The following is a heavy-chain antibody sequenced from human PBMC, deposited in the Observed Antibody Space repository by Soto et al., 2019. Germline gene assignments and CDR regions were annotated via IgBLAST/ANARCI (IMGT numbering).Heavy chain of an antibody. D-gene: IGHD1-26*01. V-gene: IGHV3-23*01. CDR3: AKLFMVFKGARGDY. CDR2: ISGSGDST. Sequence: EVQLLESGGGLVQPGGSLRLSCAASGLTFSSYAMSWVRQAPGKGLEWVSAISGSGDSTYYADSVKGRFTISRANSKNTLYLQMISMRAEDTAVYHCAKLFMVFKGARGDYWGKGTLVTVSS. J-gene: IGHJ4*02. CDR1: GLTFSSYA.